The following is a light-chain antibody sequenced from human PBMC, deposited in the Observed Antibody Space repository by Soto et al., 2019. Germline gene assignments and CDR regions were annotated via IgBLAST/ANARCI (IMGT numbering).Light chain of an antibody. CDR3: QESFSTLCT. Sequence: DIPLTQSPSSLSASVGDTVTITCRASQSINDYLIWYQQKPGKAPKVLITIVSVLEICVPSRFSGSGSGTDFTLTISSLQPEDFATYFCQESFSTLCTFGQGTKVEMK. J-gene: IGKJ1*01. CDR2: IVS. CDR1: QSINDY. V-gene: IGKV1-39*01.